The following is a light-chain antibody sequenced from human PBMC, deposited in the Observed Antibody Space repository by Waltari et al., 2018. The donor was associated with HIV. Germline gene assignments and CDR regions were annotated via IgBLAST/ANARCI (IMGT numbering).Light chain of an antibody. CDR2: GAS. CDR1: QSVG. J-gene: IGKJ2*03. V-gene: IGKV3-20*01. CDR3: QQYGGSPYS. Sequence: EIVLTQSPGTLSLSPGERATLTCRASQSVGLAWYQQKPGQAPRLLISGASSRATGIPDRFRGSGSVTDFTLTITRLEPEDFAVYYCQQYGGSPYSFGQGTKLEIK.